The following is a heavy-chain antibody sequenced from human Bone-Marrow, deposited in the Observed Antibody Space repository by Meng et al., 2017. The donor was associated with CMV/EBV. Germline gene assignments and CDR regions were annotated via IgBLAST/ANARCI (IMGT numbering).Heavy chain of an antibody. V-gene: IGHV1-2*02. D-gene: IGHD6-13*01. CDR1: GYTFTGYY. CDR2: INPNSGGT. J-gene: IGHJ6*02. CDR3: ARVGGYSSSWYDRHYYYGMDV. Sequence: ASVKVSCKASGYTFTGYYMHWVRQAPGQGLEWMGWINPNSGGTNYAQKFQGRVTMTRDTSISTAYMELSRLRSDDTAVYYCARVGGYSSSWYDRHYYYGMDVWGRGTTVTVSS.